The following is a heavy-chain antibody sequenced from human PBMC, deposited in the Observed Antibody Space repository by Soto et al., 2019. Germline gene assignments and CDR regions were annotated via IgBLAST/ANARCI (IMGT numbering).Heavy chain of an antibody. J-gene: IGHJ5*02. CDR1: GGSISSSSYY. CDR3: ATQRGYSNSDPKFDP. CDR2: IYYSGST. V-gene: IGHV4-39*01. Sequence: SETLSLTCTVSGGSISSSSYYWGWIRQPPGKGLEWIGSIYYSGSTYYNPSLKSRVTISVDTSKNQFSLKLSSVTAADTAVYYCATQRGYSNSDPKFDPWGQGTLVTVS. D-gene: IGHD4-4*01.